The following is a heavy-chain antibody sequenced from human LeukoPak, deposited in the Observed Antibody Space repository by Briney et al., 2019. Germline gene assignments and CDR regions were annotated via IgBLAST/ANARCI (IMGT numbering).Heavy chain of an antibody. V-gene: IGHV4-34*01. D-gene: IGHD1-26*01. Sequence: SETLSLTCAVYGGSFSGYYWSWIRQPPGKGLEWIGEINHSGSTNYNPSLKSRVTISVDTSKNQFSLKLSSVTAADTAVYYCARAAYSGSYHSDYWGQGTLVTVSS. CDR1: GGSFSGYY. J-gene: IGHJ4*02. CDR3: ARAAYSGSYHSDY. CDR2: INHSGST.